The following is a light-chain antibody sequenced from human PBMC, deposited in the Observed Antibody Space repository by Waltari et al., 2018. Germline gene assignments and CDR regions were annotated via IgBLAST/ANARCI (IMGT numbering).Light chain of an antibody. CDR3: GTWDSSLSGAV. V-gene: IGLV1-51*02. CDR1: RSNIGNNY. Sequence: QSVLTQPPSVSAAPGQRVTISCSGGRSNIGNNYVSWYRQFPGTAPKLLIDEITARPSGIAGRFSGSKSGTSATLDITGLQAGDEADYYCGTWDSSLSGAVFGGGTHLTVL. CDR2: EIT. J-gene: IGLJ7*01.